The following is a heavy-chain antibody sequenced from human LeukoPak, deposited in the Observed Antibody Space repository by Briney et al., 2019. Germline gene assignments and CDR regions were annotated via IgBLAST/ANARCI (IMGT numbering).Heavy chain of an antibody. CDR3: ARLTSSWSFDY. Sequence: KTGESLKISCKGSGYSLTNYWIGWVRQMPGKGLEWMGIISPDGSDTRYSPSFQGQVTISADKSITTAYLQWSSLKASDTAMYYCARLTSSWSFDYWGQGTLVTVSS. CDR1: GYSLTNYW. D-gene: IGHD6-13*01. V-gene: IGHV5-51*01. J-gene: IGHJ4*02. CDR2: ISPDGSDT.